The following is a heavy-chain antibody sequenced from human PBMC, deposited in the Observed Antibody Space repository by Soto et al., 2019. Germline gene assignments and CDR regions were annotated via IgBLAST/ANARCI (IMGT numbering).Heavy chain of an antibody. J-gene: IGHJ6*02. CDR3: AAPRDEYGSGVSWFTYGMDI. V-gene: IGHV3-23*01. CDR2: LDGAGGGT. CDR1: GFTFSDYA. Sequence: GGSLRLSCLASGFTFSDYAMTWVRHVPGRGLEWVASLDGAGGGTYYADSVRGRFTISRDNSQNTLFLQMKRLTVDDTAIYYCAAPRDEYGSGVSWFTYGMDIWGQGTTVTVS. D-gene: IGHD3-10*01.